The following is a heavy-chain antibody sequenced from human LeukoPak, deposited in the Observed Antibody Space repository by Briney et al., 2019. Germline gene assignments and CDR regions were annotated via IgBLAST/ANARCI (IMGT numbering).Heavy chain of an antibody. CDR1: GFTFSSYS. Sequence: PGGSLRLSCAASGFTFSSYSMIWVRQAPGKGLEWVSSISSSSNYIYYADSVKGRFTISRDTAKSSLYLQMNSLQIEDTAIYFCARDPDGDYDFDYWGQGTLVTVSS. CDR3: ARDPDGDYDFDY. D-gene: IGHD4-17*01. J-gene: IGHJ4*02. V-gene: IGHV3-21*01. CDR2: ISSSSNYI.